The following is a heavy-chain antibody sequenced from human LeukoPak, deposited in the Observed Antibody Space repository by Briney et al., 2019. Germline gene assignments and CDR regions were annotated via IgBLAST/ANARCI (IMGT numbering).Heavy chain of an antibody. CDR3: AKDLIYCSGRSCWGSERYYYYGMDV. CDR1: GFTFSSYG. Sequence: PGGSLRLSCAASGFTFSSYGMHWGRQAPGKGLELVAVISYDGSNKYYADSVKGRFTISRDNSKNTLYLQMTSLRAEDTAVYYCAKDLIYCSGRSCWGSERYYYYGMDVWGKGTTVTVSS. J-gene: IGHJ6*04. D-gene: IGHD2-15*01. V-gene: IGHV3-30*18. CDR2: ISYDGSNK.